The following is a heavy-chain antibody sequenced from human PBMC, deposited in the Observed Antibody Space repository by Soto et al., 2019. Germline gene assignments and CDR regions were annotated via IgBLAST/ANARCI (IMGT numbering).Heavy chain of an antibody. J-gene: IGHJ6*02. CDR3: ATEVGGEFYGSGYLV. Sequence: EVQLMESGGGLIQPGGSLRLSCAGSGFSFNTYSMNWVRQARGKGLEWISYIRRDGNLIYYADSVKGRFTISRDNAKYSLYLQMSSLRAEDTALYYCATEVGGEFYGSGYLVLGQGTTVTVSS. D-gene: IGHD3-10*01. CDR1: GFSFNTYS. CDR2: IRRDGNLI. V-gene: IGHV3-48*01.